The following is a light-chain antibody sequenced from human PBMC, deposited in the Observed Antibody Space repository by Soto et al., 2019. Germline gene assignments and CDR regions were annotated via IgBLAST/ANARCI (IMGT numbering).Light chain of an antibody. Sequence: DNQMTQSPGSLAVSVGDRVTITCRASQSISTYLNWYRQKPGKAPQLLIFAASTLQSGVPSRFSGSGSGTDFTLTISSLQPEDFATYYCQQTYRIPRTLGQGTKVEIK. CDR3: QQTYRIPRT. CDR1: QSISTY. J-gene: IGKJ1*01. V-gene: IGKV1-39*01. CDR2: AAS.